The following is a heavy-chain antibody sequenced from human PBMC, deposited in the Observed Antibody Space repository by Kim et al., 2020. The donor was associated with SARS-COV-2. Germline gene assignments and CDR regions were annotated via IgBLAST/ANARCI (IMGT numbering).Heavy chain of an antibody. CDR3: VRELGDDDSDDYPAAF. CDR1: GFTFSTYS. J-gene: IGHJ3*01. CDR2: VWYDGKNK. D-gene: IGHD3-16*01. V-gene: IGHV3-33*08. Sequence: GGSLRLSCAASGFTFSTYSMRWVRQAPGKGLEWVAGVWYDGKNKFYADSVKGRFIISRDNSKKKLYLQMNSLRVADTAVYYCVRELGDDDSDDYPAAF.